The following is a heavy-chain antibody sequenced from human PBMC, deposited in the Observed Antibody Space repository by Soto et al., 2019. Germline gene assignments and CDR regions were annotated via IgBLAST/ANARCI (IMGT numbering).Heavy chain of an antibody. CDR1: GDSISSNGYY. V-gene: IGHV4-31*03. J-gene: IGHJ6*02. CDR2: IYYSGST. Sequence: QVQLQKSGPGLVKPSQTLSLTCTVSGDSISSNGYYWSWIRQHPGKGLEWIGYIYYSGSTYYNPCRKSRVTISLYTSKNQFSLKRSSVTAADTAVYYWESDHRWSNRYCGMDVWGQGTTITVSS. CDR3: ESDHRWSNRYCGMDV. D-gene: IGHD2-15*01.